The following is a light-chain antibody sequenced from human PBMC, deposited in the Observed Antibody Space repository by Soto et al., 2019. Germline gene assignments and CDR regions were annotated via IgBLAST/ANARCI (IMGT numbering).Light chain of an antibody. J-gene: IGLJ2*01. V-gene: IGLV2-8*01. CDR3: TSYAGGNILV. CDR1: SSDIGSYNF. CDR2: EVR. Sequence: QSVLTQPHSASGSPGQSVTISCTGTSSDIGSYNFVSWYQQHPGKAPKVMLYEVRKRPSGVPDRFSGSKSGHTAPLTVPGLQADHGAYYYCTSYAGGNILVFGGGTKLTVL.